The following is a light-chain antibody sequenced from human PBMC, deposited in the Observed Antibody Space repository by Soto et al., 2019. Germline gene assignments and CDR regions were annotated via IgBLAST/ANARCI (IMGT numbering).Light chain of an antibody. V-gene: IGKV3-20*01. CDR2: GAS. CDR3: QQYGSSSIFT. CDR1: QSVSSSY. Sequence: EIVLTQSPGTLSLSPGERATLSCRASQSVSSSYLAWYQQKPGQAPRLLIHGASSRATGIPDRFSGSGSGTDFTLTIRRLEPEDFAVYYCQQYGSSSIFTFGPGTKVDIK. J-gene: IGKJ3*01.